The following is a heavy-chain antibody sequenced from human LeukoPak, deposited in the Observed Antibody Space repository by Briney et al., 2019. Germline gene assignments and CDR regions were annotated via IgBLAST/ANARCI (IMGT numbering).Heavy chain of an antibody. Sequence: GGSLRLSRAASGFTFSSYSMNWVRQAPGKGLEWVSSISSSSSYIYYADSVKGRFTISRDDAKNSLYLQMNSLRAEDTAVYYCARDDSRDGDGSNYNYYGMDVWGQGTTVTVSS. CDR2: ISSSSSYI. CDR3: ARDDSRDGDGSNYNYYGMDV. CDR1: GFTFSSYS. D-gene: IGHD5-24*01. J-gene: IGHJ6*02. V-gene: IGHV3-21*01.